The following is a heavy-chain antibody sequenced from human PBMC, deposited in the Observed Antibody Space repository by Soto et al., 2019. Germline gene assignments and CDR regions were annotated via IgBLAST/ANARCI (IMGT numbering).Heavy chain of an antibody. Sequence: PLEILSLTCAVSGFFLSSGNYWGWLRQPPGKGREWIGSIFHGGNTYYNPSLKSRLTISVDMSKNQFSLKLNSVTASDTAVYYCARARLYDAFDDWGQGIVVTVS. J-gene: IGHJ3*01. CDR2: IFHGGNT. CDR3: ARARLYDAFDD. V-gene: IGHV4-38-2*01. D-gene: IGHD2-15*01. CDR1: GFFLSSGNY.